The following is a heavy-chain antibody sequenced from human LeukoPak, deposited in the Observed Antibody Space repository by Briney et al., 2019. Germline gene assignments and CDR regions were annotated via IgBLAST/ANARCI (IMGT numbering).Heavy chain of an antibody. D-gene: IGHD2-15*01. V-gene: IGHV3-30*18. CDR3: AKDQVVVVAARGLYGMDV. Sequence: QPGGSLRLSCAASGFTFSSYGMHWVRQAPGKGLEWVAVISYDGSNKYYADSVKGRFTISRDNSKNTLYLQMNSLRAEDTAVYYCAKDQVVVVAARGLYGMDVWGQGTTVTVSS. CDR1: GFTFSSYG. J-gene: IGHJ6*02. CDR2: ISYDGSNK.